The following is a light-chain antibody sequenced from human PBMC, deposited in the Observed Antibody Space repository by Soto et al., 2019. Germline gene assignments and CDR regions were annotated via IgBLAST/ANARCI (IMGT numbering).Light chain of an antibody. CDR3: QTFDSSLTISWV. CDR2: GDS. Sequence: QSVLTQPPSVSGAPGQRVTISCTGSISNIGRGYDVHWYQPLPGSAPRLLLSGDSNRPSGVPVRFSGSRSGTSASLAITGLQAEDEGDYHCQTFDSSLTISWVFGGGTKLTVL. J-gene: IGLJ3*02. V-gene: IGLV1-40*01. CDR1: ISNIGRGYD.